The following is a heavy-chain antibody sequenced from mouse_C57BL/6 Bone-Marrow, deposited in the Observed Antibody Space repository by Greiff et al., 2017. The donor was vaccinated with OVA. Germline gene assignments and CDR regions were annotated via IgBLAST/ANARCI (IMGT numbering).Heavy chain of an antibody. V-gene: IGHV5-4*01. D-gene: IGHD1-1*01. CDR3: ARDLTTVVAWFAY. J-gene: IGHJ3*01. Sequence: EVQLVESGGGLVKPGGSLKLSCAASGFTFSSYAMSWVRQTPEKRLEWVATISDGGSYTYYPDNVKGRFTISRDNAKNNLYLQMSHLKSEDTAMYYCARDLTTVVAWFAYWGQGTLVTGSA. CDR1: GFTFSSYA. CDR2: ISDGGSYT.